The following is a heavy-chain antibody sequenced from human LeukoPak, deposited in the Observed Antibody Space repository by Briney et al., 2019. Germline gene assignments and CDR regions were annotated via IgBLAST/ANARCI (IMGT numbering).Heavy chain of an antibody. D-gene: IGHD6-13*01. CDR3: AKGLGGAAAGIGY. Sequence: GGSLRLSCAASGFTFDDYAMHWVRQAPGKGLEWVSGISWNSGSIGYADSVKGRFTISRDNAKNSLYLQMNSLRAEDTALYYCAKGLGGAAAGIGYWGQGTLVTVSS. J-gene: IGHJ4*02. CDR1: GFTFDDYA. V-gene: IGHV3-9*01. CDR2: ISWNSGSI.